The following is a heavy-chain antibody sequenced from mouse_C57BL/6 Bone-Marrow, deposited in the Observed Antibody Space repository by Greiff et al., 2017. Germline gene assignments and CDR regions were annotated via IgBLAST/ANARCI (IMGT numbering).Heavy chain of an antibody. CDR2: ISNGGGST. V-gene: IGHV5-12*01. D-gene: IGHD2-4*01. J-gene: IGHJ3*01. CDR1: GFTFSDYY. Sequence: DVKLVESGGGLVQPGGSLKLSCAASGFTFSDYYMYWVRQTPEKRLEWVAYISNGGGSTYYPDTVKGRFTISRDNAKNTLYLQMSRLKSEDTAMYYCARQEIYYDYEGFAYWGQGTLVTVSA. CDR3: ARQEIYYDYEGFAY.